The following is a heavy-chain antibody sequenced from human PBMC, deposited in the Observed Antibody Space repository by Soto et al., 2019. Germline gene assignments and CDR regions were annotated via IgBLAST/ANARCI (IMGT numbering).Heavy chain of an antibody. CDR3: AREPGSLRAGAFDI. J-gene: IGHJ3*02. CDR2: ISSSSSYI. V-gene: IGHV3-21*01. Sequence: GGSLRLSCAASGFTFSSYSMNWVRQAPGKGLEWVSSISSSSSYIYYADPVKGRFTISRDNAKNSPYLQMNSLRAEDTAVYYCAREPGSLRAGAFDIWGQGTMVTVSS. CDR1: GFTFSSYS. D-gene: IGHD6-13*01.